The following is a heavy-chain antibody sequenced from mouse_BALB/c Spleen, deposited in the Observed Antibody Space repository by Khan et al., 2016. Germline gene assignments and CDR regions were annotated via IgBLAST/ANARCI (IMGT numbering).Heavy chain of an antibody. V-gene: IGHV1S81*02. CDR2: INPSNGRT. Sequence: QVQLQQPGAELVKPGASVKLSCKASGYTFTSYWMHWVKQRPGQGLEWIGEINPSNGRTNYNEKFKSKATLTVDKSSSTAYMQLSSLTSEDSAGYYCARGVWGYYAMDYWGQGTSVTVSS. CDR3: ARGVWGYYAMDY. CDR1: GYTFTSYW. D-gene: IGHD2-10*02. J-gene: IGHJ4*01.